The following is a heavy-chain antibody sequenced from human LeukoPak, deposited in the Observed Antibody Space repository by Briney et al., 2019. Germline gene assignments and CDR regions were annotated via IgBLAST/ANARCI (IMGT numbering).Heavy chain of an antibody. Sequence: SETLSLTCAVYGGSFSGYYWSWIRQPPGKGLEWIGEINHSGSINYNPSLKSRVTISVDTSKNQFSLKLSSATAADTAVYYCARGRPMVRGFERGLSRLFDPWGQGTLVTVSS. CDR3: ARGRPMVRGFERGLSRLFDP. CDR1: GGSFSGYY. J-gene: IGHJ5*02. CDR2: INHSGSI. V-gene: IGHV4-34*01. D-gene: IGHD3-10*01.